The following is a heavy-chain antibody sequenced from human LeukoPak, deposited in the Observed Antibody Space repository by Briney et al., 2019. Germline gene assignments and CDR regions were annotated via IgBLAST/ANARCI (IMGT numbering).Heavy chain of an antibody. D-gene: IGHD1-26*01. J-gene: IGHJ4*02. CDR3: TRGMRYSESYLAEY. V-gene: IGHV1-18*01. CDR2: ISAYNGNT. Sequence: ASVKVSCKASGYTFTSYGISWVRQAPGQGLEWMGWISAYNGNTNYAQKLQGRVTMTTDTSTSTAYMELRSLRSDDTAVYHCTRGMRYSESYLAEYWGQGTLVTVSS. CDR1: GYTFTSYG.